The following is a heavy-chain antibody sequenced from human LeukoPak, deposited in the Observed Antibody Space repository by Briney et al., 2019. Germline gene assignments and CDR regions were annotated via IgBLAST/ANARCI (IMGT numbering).Heavy chain of an antibody. CDR2: IYYSGST. Sequence: SETLSLTCTVSGGSISSYYWNWIRQPPGKGLEWIGYIYYSGSTNYNPSLKGRVTISIDTSKNQFSLKLNSVTAADTAVYYCARWGVLSPGWYEGYYFDYWGQGTLVTVSS. CDR3: ARWGVLSPGWYEGYYFDY. CDR1: GGSISSYY. J-gene: IGHJ4*02. V-gene: IGHV4-59*01. D-gene: IGHD6-19*01.